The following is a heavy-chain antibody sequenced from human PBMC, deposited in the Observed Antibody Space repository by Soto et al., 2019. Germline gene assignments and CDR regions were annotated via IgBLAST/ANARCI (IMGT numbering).Heavy chain of an antibody. CDR3: ARERLSPGYFDY. Sequence: GGSLRVSCAAAGFNFSSYGMHWVRQAPGKGLEWVAVISYDGSNKYYADSVKGRFTISRDNSKNTLYLQMNSLRAEDTAVYYCARERLSPGYFDYWGQGTLVTVSS. J-gene: IGHJ4*02. D-gene: IGHD2-2*01. V-gene: IGHV3-30*03. CDR2: ISYDGSNK. CDR1: GFNFSSYG.